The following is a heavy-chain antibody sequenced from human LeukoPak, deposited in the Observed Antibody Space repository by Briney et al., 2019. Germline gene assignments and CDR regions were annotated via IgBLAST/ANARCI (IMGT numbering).Heavy chain of an antibody. CDR1: GFTFDDYG. CDR2: INWNGGST. CDR3: ARDLRYSSSSYFDP. D-gene: IGHD6-13*01. J-gene: IGHJ5*02. V-gene: IGHV3-20*01. Sequence: GGSLRLSCAASGFTFDDYGMSWGRQAPGKGLEWVSGINWNGGSTGYAGSVKGRFTISRDNAKNSLYLQMNSLRAEDTALYHCARDLRYSSSSYFDPWGQGTLVTVSS.